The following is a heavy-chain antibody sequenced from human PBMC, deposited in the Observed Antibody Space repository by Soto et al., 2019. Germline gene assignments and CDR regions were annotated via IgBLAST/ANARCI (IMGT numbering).Heavy chain of an antibody. CDR2: IYYSGST. J-gene: IGHJ4*02. V-gene: IGHV4-59*13. Sequence: SETLSLTCTVSGGSISSYYWSWIRQPPGKGLEWIGYIYYSGSTNYNPSLKSRVTISVDTSKNQFSLKLSSVTAADTAVYYCARDLSLGSGFDYWGQGTLVTVSS. CDR1: GGSISSYY. CDR3: ARDLSLGSGFDY. D-gene: IGHD6-19*01.